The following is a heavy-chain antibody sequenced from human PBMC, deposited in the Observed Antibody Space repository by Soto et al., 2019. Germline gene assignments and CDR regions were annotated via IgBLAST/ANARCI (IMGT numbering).Heavy chain of an antibody. D-gene: IGHD5-12*01. V-gene: IGHV1-46*01. J-gene: IGHJ4*02. CDR1: GYTFTSYY. CDR2: INPSGGST. CDR3: TRGVYGGYEY. Sequence: ASVKVSCKASGYTFTSYYMHWVRQAPGQGLEWMGIINPSGGSTSYAQKFQGRVTITADESTSTGYMEMSSLTSEDTAVYYCTRGVYGGYEYWGQGTLVTVSS.